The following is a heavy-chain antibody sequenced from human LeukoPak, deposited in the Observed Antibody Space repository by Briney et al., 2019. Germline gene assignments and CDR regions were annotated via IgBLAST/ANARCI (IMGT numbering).Heavy chain of an antibody. Sequence: SETLSLTCSVSGYSITSGYQWGWIRQPPGKGLEWIGRISQSGSTYYNPSLKSRVTLSVDTSKNQFSLRLSFVTAADTAVYYCARFSTTVTPGGFDYWGQGTLVTVSS. CDR3: ARFSTTVTPGGFDY. V-gene: IGHV4-38-2*01. D-gene: IGHD4-17*01. CDR1: GYSITSGYQ. CDR2: ISQSGST. J-gene: IGHJ4*02.